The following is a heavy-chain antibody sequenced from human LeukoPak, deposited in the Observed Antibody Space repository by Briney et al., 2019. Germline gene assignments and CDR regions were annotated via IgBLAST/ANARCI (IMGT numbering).Heavy chain of an antibody. CDR3: ARQRCYSSRPDASDI. CDR1: GGSISSYY. J-gene: IGHJ3*02. D-gene: IGHD6-13*01. Sequence: SETLSLTCIVSGGSISSYYWNWIRQPPGKGLEWIGNIYYSGSTNYNPSLKSRVTISVDTSKSQFSLQLSSVTAADTAVYYCARQRCYSSRPDASDIWGQGTMVTVSS. V-gene: IGHV4-59*08. CDR2: IYYSGST.